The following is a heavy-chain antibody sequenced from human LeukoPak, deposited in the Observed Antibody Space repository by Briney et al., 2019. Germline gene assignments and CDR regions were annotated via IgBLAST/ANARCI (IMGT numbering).Heavy chain of an antibody. CDR2: IYYNGNT. Sequence: SETLSLTCTLSGGSISSRSYYWGWIRQPPGKGLEWIGSIYYNGNTNHSPSLKSRVTISVDTSKNQFSLNLGFVTAADTAVYYCARYGGSGWVIDNWGQGTLVTVSS. D-gene: IGHD6-19*01. CDR3: ARYGGSGWVIDN. J-gene: IGHJ4*02. CDR1: GGSISSRSYY. V-gene: IGHV4-39*01.